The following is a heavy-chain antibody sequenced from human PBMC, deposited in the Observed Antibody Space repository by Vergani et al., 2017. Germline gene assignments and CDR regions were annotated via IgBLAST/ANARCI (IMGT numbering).Heavy chain of an antibody. D-gene: IGHD3-3*01. CDR2: IIPIFGTA. Sequence: QVQLVQSGAEVKKPGSSVKVSCKASGGTFSSYAISWVRQAPGQGLEWMGGIIPIFGTANYAQKFQGRVTIHADDSTSTAYMELSSLISEDTAVYYCARSRTIFGVAYFDYWGQGTLVTVSS. V-gene: IGHV1-69*12. CDR1: GGTFSSYA. J-gene: IGHJ4*02. CDR3: ARSRTIFGVAYFDY.